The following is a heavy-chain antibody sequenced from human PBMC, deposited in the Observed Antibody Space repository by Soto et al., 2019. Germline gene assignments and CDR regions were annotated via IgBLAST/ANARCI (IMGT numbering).Heavy chain of an antibody. CDR2: ISSSGSTT. Sequence: PGGSLRLSCAASGFTFSSYEMNWVRQAPGKGLEWVSYISSSGSTTYYADSVKGRFTISRDNAKNSLYLQMNSLRAEDTAVYYCALYSGSYSLDYWGQGTLVTVSS. V-gene: IGHV3-48*03. D-gene: IGHD1-26*01. CDR1: GFTFSSYE. J-gene: IGHJ4*02. CDR3: ALYSGSYSLDY.